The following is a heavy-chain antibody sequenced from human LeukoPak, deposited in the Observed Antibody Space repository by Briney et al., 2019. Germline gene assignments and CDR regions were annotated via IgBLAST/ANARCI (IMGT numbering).Heavy chain of an antibody. J-gene: IGHJ4*02. CDR1: GFTFSDSW. CDR3: TRADEYGGNTL. V-gene: IGHV3-74*01. CDR2: INSDGSIT. D-gene: IGHD4-23*01. Sequence: PGGSLRLSCAVSGFTFSDSWMHWVRQAPGKGLMWVSRINSDGSITAYADSVKGRFTISRDNAKNTLYLQMNSLRAEDTGVYYCTRADEYGGNTLWGQGTLVTVSS.